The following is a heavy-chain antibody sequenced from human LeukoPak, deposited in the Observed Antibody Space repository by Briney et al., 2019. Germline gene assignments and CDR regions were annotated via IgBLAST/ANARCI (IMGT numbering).Heavy chain of an antibody. CDR2: ISRSSSII. Sequence: GGSLRLSCAASGFTFSSYDMNWVRQAPGKGLEWVSYISRSSSIIYYTDSVKGRFTISRDNAKNLLYLQMNSLRGEDTAVYYCARHTYTSGFRYGMDVWGQGTTVTVSS. CDR1: GFTFSSYD. CDR3: ARHTYTSGFRYGMDV. V-gene: IGHV3-48*01. J-gene: IGHJ6*02. D-gene: IGHD6-19*01.